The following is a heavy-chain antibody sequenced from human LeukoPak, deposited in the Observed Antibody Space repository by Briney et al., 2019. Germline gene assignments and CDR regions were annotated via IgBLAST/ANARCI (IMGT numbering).Heavy chain of an antibody. CDR1: GFTFSSYS. D-gene: IGHD6-13*01. V-gene: IGHV3-21*01. CDR2: ISSSSSYI. CDR3: AKAHTRSNSWYSSPSTGLDY. Sequence: PGGSLRLSCAASGFTFSSYSMNWVRQAPGKGLEWVSSISSSSSYIYYADSLKGRFTISRDNAKNSLYLQMNSLRAEDTAVYYCAKAHTRSNSWYSSPSTGLDYWGQGTLVTVSS. J-gene: IGHJ4*02.